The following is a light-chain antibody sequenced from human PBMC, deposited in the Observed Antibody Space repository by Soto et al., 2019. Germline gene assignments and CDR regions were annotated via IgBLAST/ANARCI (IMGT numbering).Light chain of an antibody. J-gene: IGKJ3*01. CDR1: QSVSSNY. V-gene: IGKV3-20*01. CDR2: GES. CDR3: EQYGSTPFT. Sequence: EIVVTQSPGTLSLSPGERATLSCRASQSVSSNYLAWYQQKPGQAPRLLIYGESSRASDIPDRFSGSGSGTDFTLIISRLEPEDFAMYYCEQYGSTPFTFGPGTKVDVK.